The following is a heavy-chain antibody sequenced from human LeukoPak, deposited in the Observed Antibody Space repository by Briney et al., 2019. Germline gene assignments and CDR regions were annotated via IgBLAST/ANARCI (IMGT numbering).Heavy chain of an antibody. CDR1: GFIFNNYA. Sequence: GGSLRLSCAASGFIFNNYAMSWVRQAPGKGLEWVSSISGSGGSTQYAASVQGRFTISRDNSKNTLYLQMNSLRAEDTAVYYCAKDPNGDYIGTFDIWGQGTMVTVSS. J-gene: IGHJ3*02. V-gene: IGHV3-23*01. CDR3: AKDPNGDYIGTFDI. CDR2: ISGSGGST. D-gene: IGHD4-17*01.